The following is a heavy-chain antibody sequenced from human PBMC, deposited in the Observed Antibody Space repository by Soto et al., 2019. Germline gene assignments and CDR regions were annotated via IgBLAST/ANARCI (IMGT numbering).Heavy chain of an antibody. Sequence: PGGSLRLSCAASGFTFDSFAMTWVRQAPGKGLEWGSAISASGGSTFYADSVKGRFTISRDSSKNTLYLQMNSLRAEDTAVYYCARGAVMPDSWGQGTLVTVSS. V-gene: IGHV3-23*01. D-gene: IGHD3-16*01. CDR1: GFTFDSFA. CDR3: ARGAVMPDS. J-gene: IGHJ4*02. CDR2: ISASGGST.